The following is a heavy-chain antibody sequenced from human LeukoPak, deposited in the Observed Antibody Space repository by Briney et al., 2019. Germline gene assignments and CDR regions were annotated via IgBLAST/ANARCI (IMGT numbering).Heavy chain of an antibody. Sequence: SETLSLTCTVSGGSISSGGYYGSWIRQPPGKGLEWIGYIYHSGSTYYNPSLKSRVTISVDRSKNQFSLKLSSVTAADTAVYYCARSADGGTDYWGQGTLVTVSS. CDR1: GGSISSGGYY. J-gene: IGHJ4*02. D-gene: IGHD1-14*01. CDR2: IYHSGST. CDR3: ARSADGGTDY. V-gene: IGHV4-30-2*01.